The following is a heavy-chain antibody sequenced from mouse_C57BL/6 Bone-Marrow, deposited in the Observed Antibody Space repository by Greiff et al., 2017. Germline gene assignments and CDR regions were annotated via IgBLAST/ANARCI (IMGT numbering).Heavy chain of an antibody. V-gene: IGHV1-19*01. Sequence: EVQLQQSGPVLVKPGASVKMSCKASGYTFTDYYMNWVKQSPGKSLEWIGVINPYNGGTSYTQKFKGKATLTVDKSSSTAYMALNSLTSEDSAVYYCARNLLGTWFAYWGQGTLVTVSA. CDR2: INPYNGGT. CDR1: GYTFTDYY. CDR3: ARNLLGTWFAY. J-gene: IGHJ3*01. D-gene: IGHD2-1*01.